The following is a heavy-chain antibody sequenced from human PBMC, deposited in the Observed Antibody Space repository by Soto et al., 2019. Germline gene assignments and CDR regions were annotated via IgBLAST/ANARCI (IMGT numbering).Heavy chain of an antibody. J-gene: IGHJ3*02. CDR2: IYYSGST. D-gene: IGHD3-22*01. CDR1: GISINSTNYY. V-gene: IGHV4-61*05. Sequence: PSETLSLTCTVSGISINSTNYYWSWIRQPPGKGLEWIGYIYYSGSTNYNPSLKSRVTISVDTSKNQFSLKLSSVTAADTAVYYCARADAGWLGYAFDIWGQGTMVTVSS. CDR3: ARADAGWLGYAFDI.